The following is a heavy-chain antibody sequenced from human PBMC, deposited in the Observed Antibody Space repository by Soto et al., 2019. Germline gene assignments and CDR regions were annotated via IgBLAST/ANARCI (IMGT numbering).Heavy chain of an antibody. CDR3: ASGASGSYGQWFDP. Sequence: SVKVSCKSSGVTFSSYSSSLVRQAPGQGLECMVGIIPSFGTANYTQKFQGRVTITADESTSTAYMELRSLRSKDTAVYYCASGASGSYGQWFDPWGQGTLVTVPS. D-gene: IGHD1-26*01. CDR1: GVTFSSYS. V-gene: IGHV1-69*13. CDR2: IIPSFGTA. J-gene: IGHJ5*02.